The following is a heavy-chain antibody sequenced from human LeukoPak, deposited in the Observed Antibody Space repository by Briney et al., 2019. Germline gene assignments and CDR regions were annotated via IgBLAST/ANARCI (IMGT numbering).Heavy chain of an antibody. CDR1: GYTFTGYY. D-gene: IGHD3-3*01. V-gene: IGHV1-2*02. Sequence: ASVKVSCKASGYTFTGYYMHWVRQAPGQGREWMGWINPNRGGTNYAQKFQGRVTMTRDTSISTAYMELSRLRSDDTAVYYCARGPYYDFWSGLKPEYYYYGMDVWGQGTTVTVSS. CDR3: ARGPYYDFWSGLKPEYYYYGMDV. CDR2: INPNRGGT. J-gene: IGHJ6*02.